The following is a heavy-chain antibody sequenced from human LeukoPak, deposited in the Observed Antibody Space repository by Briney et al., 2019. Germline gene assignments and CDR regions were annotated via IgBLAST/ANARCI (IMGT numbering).Heavy chain of an antibody. J-gene: IGHJ2*01. Sequence: GGSLRLSCAASGFTFSSYAMHWVRQAPGKGLEYVSAISSNGGSTYYANSVKGRFTISRDNSKNTLYLQMGSLRAEDMAVYYCARKGWYSDLWGRGTLVSVSS. V-gene: IGHV3-64*01. CDR3: ARKGWYSDL. CDR1: GFTFSSYA. CDR2: ISSNGGST.